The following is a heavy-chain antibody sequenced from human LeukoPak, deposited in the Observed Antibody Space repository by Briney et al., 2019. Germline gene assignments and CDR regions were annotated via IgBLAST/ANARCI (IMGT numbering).Heavy chain of an antibody. CDR2: IFPGDSDT. CDR1: EYSFPTYL. J-gene: IGHJ4*02. V-gene: IGHV5-51*01. D-gene: IGHD2-15*01. CDR3: ASEYCSGGNCYFDF. Sequence: GESLKISCKGSEYSFPTYLLGWGRQMPGEGLEGMGIIFPGDSDTRYSPSFQGQVTISTHKSISTAYLQSSSLKASDTATYYCASEYCSGGNCYFDFWGQGTLVTVSS.